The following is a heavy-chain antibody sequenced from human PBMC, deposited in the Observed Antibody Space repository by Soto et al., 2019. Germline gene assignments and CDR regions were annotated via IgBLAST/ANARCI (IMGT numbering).Heavy chain of an antibody. CDR2: IYYSGST. Sequence: PSETLSLTCTVSGGSISSYYWSWIRQPPGKGLEWIGYIYYSGSTNYNPSLKSRVTISVDTSKNQFSLKLSSVTAADTAVYYCARYMKYYYDRSGYSAGAFDIWGQGTMVTVSS. D-gene: IGHD3-22*01. CDR3: ARYMKYYYDRSGYSAGAFDI. CDR1: GGSISSYY. J-gene: IGHJ3*02. V-gene: IGHV4-59*01.